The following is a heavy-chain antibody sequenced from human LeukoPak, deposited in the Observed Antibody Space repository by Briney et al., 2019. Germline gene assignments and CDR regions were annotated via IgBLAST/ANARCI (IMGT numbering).Heavy chain of an antibody. Sequence: SQTLSLTCTVSGGSISSGGYYWSWIRQHPGKGLEWIGYIYYSGSTYYNPSLKSRVTIAVDTSKNQFSLKLSSVTAADTAVYYCARDTGVDILTGDDYYYYGMEVWGQGTTVTVSS. CDR2: IYYSGST. CDR3: ARDTGVDILTGDDYYYYGMEV. V-gene: IGHV4-31*03. D-gene: IGHD3-9*01. J-gene: IGHJ6*02. CDR1: GGSISSGGYY.